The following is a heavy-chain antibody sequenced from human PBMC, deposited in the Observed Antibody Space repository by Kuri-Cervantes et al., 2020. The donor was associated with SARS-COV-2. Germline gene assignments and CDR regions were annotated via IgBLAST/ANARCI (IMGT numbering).Heavy chain of an antibody. CDR2: IYYSGST. Sequence: SETLSLTCTVSGGSISSGGYYWSWIRQHPGKGLEWIGYIYYSGSTYYNPSLKSRVTISVDTSKNQFSLKLSSVTAADTAVYYCATGGDFGDYRWFDPWGQGTLVTVSS. CDR3: ATGGDFGDYRWFDP. D-gene: IGHD4-17*01. V-gene: IGHV4-31*03. J-gene: IGHJ5*02. CDR1: GGSISSGGYY.